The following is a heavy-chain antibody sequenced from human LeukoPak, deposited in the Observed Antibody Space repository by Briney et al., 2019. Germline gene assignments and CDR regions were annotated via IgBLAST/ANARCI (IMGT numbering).Heavy chain of an antibody. CDR1: GGSISSSSYY. CDR3: ARDSFGTGYKNYFDY. D-gene: IGHD3-9*01. Sequence: PSETLSLTCTVSGGSISSSSYYWGWIRQPPGKGLEWIGSIYYSGSTYYNPSLKSRVTISVDTSKNQFSLKLTSVTAADTAVYYCARDSFGTGYKNYFDYWGQGTLVTVSP. CDR2: IYYSGST. V-gene: IGHV4-39*07. J-gene: IGHJ4*02.